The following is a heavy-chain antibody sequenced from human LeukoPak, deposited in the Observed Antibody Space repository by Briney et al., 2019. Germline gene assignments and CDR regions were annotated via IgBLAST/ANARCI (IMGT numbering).Heavy chain of an antibody. CDR3: ARGPPESSSSDY. Sequence: ASVTVSFKSSVYTFTIYDINWVRQAPGQGGEWMGWMKPDSADTGYAQKFQGRVTMTRNTSISTAYMELSSLRSEDTAVYYCARGPPESSSSDYWGQGTLVTVSS. D-gene: IGHD6-13*01. J-gene: IGHJ4*02. CDR1: VYTFTIYD. CDR2: MKPDSADT. V-gene: IGHV1-8*01.